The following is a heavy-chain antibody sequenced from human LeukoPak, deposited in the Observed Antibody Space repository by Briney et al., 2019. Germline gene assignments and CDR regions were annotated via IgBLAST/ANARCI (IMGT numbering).Heavy chain of an antibody. Sequence: SETLSLTCTVSGVSIFSYYWNWIRQPPGQGLEWIGYIHYSGTTNYNPSLKSRVTISVDTSKNQFSLKLSSVTAADTAVYYCASTIGSYYFDYWGQGTLVTVSS. CDR1: GVSIFSYY. CDR2: IHYSGTT. J-gene: IGHJ4*02. D-gene: IGHD3-16*02. V-gene: IGHV4-59*12. CDR3: ASTIGSYYFDY.